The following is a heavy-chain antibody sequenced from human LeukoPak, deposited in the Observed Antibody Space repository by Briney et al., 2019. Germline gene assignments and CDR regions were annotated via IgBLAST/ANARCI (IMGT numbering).Heavy chain of an antibody. J-gene: IGHJ4*02. CDR1: GFTFSSYG. D-gene: IGHD6-13*01. Sequence: GGSLRLSCAASGFTFSSYGMHWVRQAPGKGLEWVAVISYDGSNKYYADSVKGRFTISRDNSKNTLYLQMNSLRAEDAAVYYCAKDLEGAKQLAPRTPLGHWGQGTLVTVSS. V-gene: IGHV3-30*18. CDR2: ISYDGSNK. CDR3: AKDLEGAKQLAPRTPLGH.